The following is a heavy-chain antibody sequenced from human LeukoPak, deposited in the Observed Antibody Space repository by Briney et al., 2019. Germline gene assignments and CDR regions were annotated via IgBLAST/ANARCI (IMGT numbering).Heavy chain of an antibody. CDR2: IWYDGSNK. CDR1: GFTFSSYG. V-gene: IGHV3-33*01. Sequence: GGSLRLSCAASGFTFSSYGMHWVRQPPGKGLEWVAVIWYDGSNKYYADSVKGRFTISRDNSKNTLYLQMNSLRAEDTAVYYCASEYSYGLDYWGQGTLVTVSS. CDR3: ASEYSYGLDY. J-gene: IGHJ4*02. D-gene: IGHD5-18*01.